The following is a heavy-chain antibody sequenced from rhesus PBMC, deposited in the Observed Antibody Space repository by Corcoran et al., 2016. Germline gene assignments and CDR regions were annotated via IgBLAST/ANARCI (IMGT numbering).Heavy chain of an antibody. V-gene: IGHV4-65*02. J-gene: IGHJ1*01. Sequence: QVQLQESGPGLVKPSETLSLTCAVSGGSISTSNWWSWIRPPPGKGLEGIGNIGGSGGSTHDNPSRKSRGIISKDTSKNRFSLKLNSGTAADTAVYYCARPNYYGNTQDFEFWGQGALVTVSS. CDR1: GGSISTSNW. D-gene: IGHD4-35*01. CDR3: ARPNYYGNTQDFEF. CDR2: IGGSGGST.